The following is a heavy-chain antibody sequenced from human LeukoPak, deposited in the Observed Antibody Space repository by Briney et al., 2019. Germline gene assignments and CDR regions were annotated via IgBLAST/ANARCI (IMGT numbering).Heavy chain of an antibody. CDR1: GYTFTSYG. Sequence: VASVKVSCKASGYTFTSYGISWVRQAPGQGLEWMGWISAYNGNTNYAQKLQGRVTMTTDTSTSTAYMELRSLRSDDTAVYYCARTHLYTGSHPLDYWGQGTLVTVSS. J-gene: IGHJ4*02. V-gene: IGHV1-18*01. D-gene: IGHD1-26*01. CDR2: ISAYNGNT. CDR3: ARTHLYTGSHPLDY.